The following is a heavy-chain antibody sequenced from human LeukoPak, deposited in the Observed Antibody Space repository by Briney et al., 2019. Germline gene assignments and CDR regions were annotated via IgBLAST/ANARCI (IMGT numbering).Heavy chain of an antibody. J-gene: IGHJ6*03. CDR2: ISGSGNSI. Sequence: GGSLRLSCAASGFTFSSYGMSWVRQAPGKGLEWVSAISGSGNSIYYADSVKGRFTISRDNSKNTPYLQMNSLRAEDTAVYYCARGGQNYYYYMDVWGKGTTVTLSS. V-gene: IGHV3-23*01. D-gene: IGHD2-15*01. CDR1: GFTFSSYG. CDR3: ARGGQNYYYYMDV.